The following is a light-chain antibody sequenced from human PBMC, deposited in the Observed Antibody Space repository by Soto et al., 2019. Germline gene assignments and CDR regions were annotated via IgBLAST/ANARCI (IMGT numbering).Light chain of an antibody. V-gene: IGKV3-11*01. CDR2: DAS. J-gene: IGKJ5*01. CDR1: QSVSSY. Sequence: PGAIAPLSCRASQSVSSYLAWYQQKPGQAPRLLIYDASNRATGIPARFSGSGSGTDFTLTISSLEPEDSAVYYCQQRHMWPITFGQGTRLEIK. CDR3: QQRHMWPIT.